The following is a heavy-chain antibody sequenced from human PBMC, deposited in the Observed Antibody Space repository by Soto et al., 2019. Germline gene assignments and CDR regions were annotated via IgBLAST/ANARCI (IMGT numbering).Heavy chain of an antibody. D-gene: IGHD1-26*01. CDR3: AIGSTFSGEFEF. CDR1: GGTFSSYS. Sequence: QVHLGQSAAEVQKPGSSVNGSCKASGGTFSSYSISWVRHAPGQGLEWMGGFAPIVGTGDYTQKFQGRVTINADEHNNTAYMEVSRLTSEDTAVYYCAIGSTFSGEFEFWGQGTLVTVSS. J-gene: IGHJ4*02. V-gene: IGHV1-69*01. CDR2: FAPIVGTG.